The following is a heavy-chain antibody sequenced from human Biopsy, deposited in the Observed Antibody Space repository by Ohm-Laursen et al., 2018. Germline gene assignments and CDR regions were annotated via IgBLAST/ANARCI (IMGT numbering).Heavy chain of an antibody. CDR2: ISPYNDKT. CDR1: GDTFSSYA. CDR3: ARVFCTSTTCYGLLDN. Sequence: ASVKVSCKVSGDTFSSYAISWVRQAPGQGLEWMGWISPYNDKTSYPPKLQDRVTMTADTSTNTAHMELRSLRSDDTAVYYSARVFCTSTTCYGLLDNWGQGTVVTVSS. J-gene: IGHJ4*02. V-gene: IGHV1-18*01. D-gene: IGHD2/OR15-2a*01.